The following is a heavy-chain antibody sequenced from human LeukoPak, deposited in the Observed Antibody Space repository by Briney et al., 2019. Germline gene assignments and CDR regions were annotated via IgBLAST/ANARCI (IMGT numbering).Heavy chain of an antibody. V-gene: IGHV4-34*01. Sequence: PSETPSLTCAVYGGSFSGYYWSWIRQPPGKGLEWIGEIHHSGSTNYNPSLKSRVTTSVDTSKNQFSLKLTSVTAADTAVYYCTRGPYGATLGYWGQGTLVTVSS. D-gene: IGHD1-26*01. CDR1: GGSFSGYY. J-gene: IGHJ4*02. CDR2: IHHSGST. CDR3: TRGPYGATLGY.